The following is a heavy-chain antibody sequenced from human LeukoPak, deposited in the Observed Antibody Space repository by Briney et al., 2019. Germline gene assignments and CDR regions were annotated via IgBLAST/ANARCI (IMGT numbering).Heavy chain of an antibody. CDR3: ARSTRYYGDFTLDY. J-gene: IGHJ4*02. Sequence: ASVKVSCKASRYTFTSYGISWVRQAPGQGLEGMGWISAYNGNTNYEQKLQGRVTLTTDTSTSIDYMELRRLRSDDTAVYYCARSTRYYGDFTLDYWGQGTLVTVSS. CDR1: RYTFTSYG. D-gene: IGHD4-17*01. CDR2: ISAYNGNT. V-gene: IGHV1-18*01.